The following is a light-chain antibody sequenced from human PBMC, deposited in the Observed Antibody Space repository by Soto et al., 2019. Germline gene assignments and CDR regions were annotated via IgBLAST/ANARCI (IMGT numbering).Light chain of an antibody. CDR2: DVS. Sequence: QSALTQPASLSGSPGQSITISCTGTSSDVGGYNYVSWYQQHPGKAPKLMIYDVSNRPSGVSNRFSGCKSGNTASLTISGLQAEDEADYYCSSYTSSSTVVFGGGTKLTVL. V-gene: IGLV2-14*01. CDR1: SSDVGGYNY. J-gene: IGLJ2*01. CDR3: SSYTSSSTVV.